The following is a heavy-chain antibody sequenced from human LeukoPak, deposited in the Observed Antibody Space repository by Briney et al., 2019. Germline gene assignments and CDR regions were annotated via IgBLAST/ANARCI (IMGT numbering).Heavy chain of an antibody. V-gene: IGHV3-7*03. J-gene: IGHJ4*02. Sequence: GGSLRLSCVASGLTFSNFWMTWVRQAPGEGLEWVASINQDGSEKYYVDSVKARFIISTHNALNSLYLQMNSLRAEDTAIYYCARSIPYGTTWYGRSDYWGQGTLVTVSS. CDR3: ARSIPYGTTWYGRSDY. D-gene: IGHD6-13*01. CDR1: GLTFSNFW. CDR2: INQDGSEK.